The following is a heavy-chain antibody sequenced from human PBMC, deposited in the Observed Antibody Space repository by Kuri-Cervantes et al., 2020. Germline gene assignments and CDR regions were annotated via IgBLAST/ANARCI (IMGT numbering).Heavy chain of an antibody. V-gene: IGHV4-59*12. CDR3: ARDGYFESFIDY. D-gene: IGHD3-9*01. CDR2: IYYSGST. Sequence: SETLSLTCTVSGGSISSYYWSWIRQPPGKGLEWIGYIYYSGSTNYNPSLKSRVTISVDTSKNQFSLKLSSVTAADTAVYHCARDGYFESFIDYWGQGTLVTVSS. CDR1: GGSISSYY. J-gene: IGHJ4*02.